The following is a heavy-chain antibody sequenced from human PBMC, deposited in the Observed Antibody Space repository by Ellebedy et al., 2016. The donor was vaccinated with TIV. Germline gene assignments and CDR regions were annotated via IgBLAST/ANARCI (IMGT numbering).Heavy chain of an antibody. CDR1: GYPFTKYY. CDR2: LDARVGSA. V-gene: IGHV1-46*01. J-gene: IGHJ4*02. Sequence: ASVKVSCKASGYPFTKYYFHWIRQAPGQGLEWMGVLDARVGSATYAETLQGRITMTRDTSTRTVYMELSSLRSEDTAVYYCASVPSAGADFWGQGTPVTVSS. CDR3: ASVPSAGADF. D-gene: IGHD4-17*01.